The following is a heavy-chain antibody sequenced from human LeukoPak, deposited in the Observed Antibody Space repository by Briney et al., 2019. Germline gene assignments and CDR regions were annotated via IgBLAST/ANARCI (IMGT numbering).Heavy chain of an antibody. CDR2: ISGSGGST. D-gene: IGHD3-22*01. CDR3: AKFYDRTYYYDSSGYSPVDI. Sequence: GGSLRLSCAASGFTFSSYAMSWVRQAPGKGLEWVSAISGSGGSTYYADSVKGRFTISRDNSKNTLYLQMNSLRAEDTAVYYCAKFYDRTYYYDSSGYSPVDIWGQGTMVTVSS. CDR1: GFTFSSYA. J-gene: IGHJ3*02. V-gene: IGHV3-23*01.